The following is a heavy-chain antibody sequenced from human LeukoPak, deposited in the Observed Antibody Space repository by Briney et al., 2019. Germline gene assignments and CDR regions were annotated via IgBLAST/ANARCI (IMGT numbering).Heavy chain of an antibody. CDR2: INHSGST. J-gene: IGHJ6*03. Sequence: PSETLSLTCAVYGGSFTGYYWTWIRQPPGKGLEWIGEINHSGSTHYNPSLKSRVTISVDTSKNQFFLKVSSVTAADTAVYYCARVGCSSSSCNVSYYYHYYYMDVWGKGTTVTVS. CDR1: GGSFTGYY. CDR3: ARVGCSSSSCNVSYYYHYYYMDV. V-gene: IGHV4-34*01. D-gene: IGHD2-2*01.